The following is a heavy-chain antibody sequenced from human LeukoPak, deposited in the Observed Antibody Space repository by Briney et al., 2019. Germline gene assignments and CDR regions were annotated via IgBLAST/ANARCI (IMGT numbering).Heavy chain of an antibody. Sequence: ASVKVSCKASGYTFTSYYMHWVRQAPGQGLERMGIINPSGGSTSYAQKLQGRVTMTTDTSTTTAYMELRSLRSDDTAVYYCARDRDYSPDYWGQGTLVTVSS. J-gene: IGHJ4*02. V-gene: IGHV1-46*01. CDR1: GYTFTSYY. CDR2: INPSGGST. CDR3: ARDRDYSPDY. D-gene: IGHD2-21*01.